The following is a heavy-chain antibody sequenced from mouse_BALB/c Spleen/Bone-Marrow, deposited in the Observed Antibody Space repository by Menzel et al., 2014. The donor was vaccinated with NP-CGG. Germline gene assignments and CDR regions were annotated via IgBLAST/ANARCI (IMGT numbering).Heavy chain of an antibody. Sequence: EVKLMESGGGLVQPGGSLKLSCAASGFDFSRYWMSWVRQAPGKGLEWIGEINPDSSTINYTPSLKDKFIISRDNAKNTLYLQMNKVRSEDTALYYCARMRYYGFFAYWGQGTLVTVSA. V-gene: IGHV4-1*02. D-gene: IGHD1-2*01. CDR3: ARMRYYGFFAY. J-gene: IGHJ3*01. CDR2: INPDSSTI. CDR1: GFDFSRYW.